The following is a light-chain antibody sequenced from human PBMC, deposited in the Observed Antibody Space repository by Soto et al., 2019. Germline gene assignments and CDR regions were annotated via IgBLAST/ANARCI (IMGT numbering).Light chain of an antibody. V-gene: IGLV2-8*01. Sequence: QSALTQPPSASGSPGQSVTISCTGTSSDVGGYKDVSWYQQHPGKAPRLMIYEVTKRPSGVPDRFSGSKSGNTASLTVSGLQAEDEADYYCSSYAGSNNLVFGGGTKLTV. CDR3: SSYAGSNNLV. J-gene: IGLJ3*02. CDR1: SSDVGGYKD. CDR2: EVT.